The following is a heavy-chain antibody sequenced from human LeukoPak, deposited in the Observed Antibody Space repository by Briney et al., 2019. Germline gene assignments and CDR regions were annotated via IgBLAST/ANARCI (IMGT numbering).Heavy chain of an antibody. CDR2: ISSSSDTI. V-gene: IGHV3-48*04. J-gene: IGHJ6*03. CDR3: ARGAYYYFLDV. CDR1: GFSLSSNS. Sequence: GGSLRLSCAASGFSLSSNSMYWVRQAPGRGLEWVSYISSSSDTIYYADSVKGRFTISRDNAKNSPYLQMNSLRAEDTAVYYCARGAYYYFLDVWGKGTTVTVSS.